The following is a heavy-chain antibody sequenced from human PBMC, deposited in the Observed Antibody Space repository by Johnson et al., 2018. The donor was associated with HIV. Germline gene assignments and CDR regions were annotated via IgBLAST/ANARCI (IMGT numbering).Heavy chain of an antibody. J-gene: IGHJ3*02. CDR3: ARDLGGVGAFDI. D-gene: IGHD3-16*01. CDR2: ISTSGGTL. V-gene: IGHV3-11*01. CDR1: GFTFSNAW. Sequence: QVQLVESGGGLVKPGGSLRLSCAASGFTFSNAWMSWVRQAPGKGLELLSYISTSGGTLYYADSVKDRFTIFRDNAKSSLYLQINSLRAEDTALYYCARDLGGVGAFDIGGQGTMVTVSS.